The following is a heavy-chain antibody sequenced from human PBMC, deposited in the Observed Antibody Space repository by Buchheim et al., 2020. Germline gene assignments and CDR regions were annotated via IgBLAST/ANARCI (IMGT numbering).Heavy chain of an antibody. D-gene: IGHD3-10*01. Sequence: EVQLLESGGGLVQPGGSLRLSCAASGFTFSSYAMSWVRQAPGKGLEWVSAISGSGGSTYYADSVKGRFTISRDNSKNTLYLQMNSLRAEDTAVYYCAKESRMGGSSYYYGSGSPEGMDVWGQGTT. CDR1: GFTFSSYA. V-gene: IGHV3-23*01. J-gene: IGHJ6*02. CDR2: ISGSGGST. CDR3: AKESRMGGSSYYYGSGSPEGMDV.